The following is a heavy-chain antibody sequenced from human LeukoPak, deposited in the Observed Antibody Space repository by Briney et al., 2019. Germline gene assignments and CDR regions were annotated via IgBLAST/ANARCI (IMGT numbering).Heavy chain of an antibody. Sequence: SVKVSCKASGGAFSDNDINWVRQAPGQGLEWMGKIIPMFKIPYYAQRFQGRLTITADRSTTTAYMELTSLSSEDTAVYYCATNLERASPDAFDVWGRGTLVTVSS. V-gene: IGHV1-69*04. D-gene: IGHD3-3*01. CDR2: IIPMFKIP. CDR1: GGAFSDND. J-gene: IGHJ3*01. CDR3: ATNLERASPDAFDV.